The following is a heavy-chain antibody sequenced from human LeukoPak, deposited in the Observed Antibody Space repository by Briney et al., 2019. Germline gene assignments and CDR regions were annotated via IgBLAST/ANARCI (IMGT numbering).Heavy chain of an antibody. Sequence: ASVKVSCKASGGTFSSYAISWVRQAPGQGLEWMGGIIPILGTANYAQKFQGRVTITADESTSTAYMELSSLRSEDTAVYYCARGDLATALDYWGQGTLVTVSS. V-gene: IGHV1-69*13. CDR1: GGTFSSYA. D-gene: IGHD5-12*01. CDR3: ARGDLATALDY. J-gene: IGHJ4*02. CDR2: IIPILGTA.